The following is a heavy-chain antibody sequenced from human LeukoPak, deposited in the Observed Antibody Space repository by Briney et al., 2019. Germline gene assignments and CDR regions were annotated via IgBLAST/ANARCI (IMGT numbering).Heavy chain of an antibody. J-gene: IGHJ4*02. D-gene: IGHD3-3*01. CDR2: IYPDDSDV. CDR1: GYSFANYW. Sequence: LGESLKISCKASGYSFANYWIGWVRQTPGKGLEWMGIIYPDDSDVKYSPPFQGQVTISADRSFNTAYLQWRSLKASDTAMYYCARVYDAWSGFSQYYFDYWGQGTLVTVSS. CDR3: ARVYDAWSGFSQYYFDY. V-gene: IGHV5-51*01.